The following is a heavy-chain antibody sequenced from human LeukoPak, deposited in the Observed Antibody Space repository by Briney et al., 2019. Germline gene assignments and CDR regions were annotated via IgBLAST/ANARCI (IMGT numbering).Heavy chain of an antibody. CDR3: ARRRGGFSGGNFDY. CDR1: GGSISSYY. V-gene: IGHV4-59*08. CDR2: IYYSGST. J-gene: IGHJ4*02. Sequence: SETLSLTCTVSGGSISSYYWSWIRQPPGKGLEWIGYIYYSGSTNYNPSLKSRVTISVDTSKNHFSLNVNSVTAADTAVYYCARRRGGFSGGNFDYWGQGVLVTVSS. D-gene: IGHD6-25*01.